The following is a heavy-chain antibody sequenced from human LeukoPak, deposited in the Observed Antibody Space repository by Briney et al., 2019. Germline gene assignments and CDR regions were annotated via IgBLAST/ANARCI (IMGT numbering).Heavy chain of an antibody. CDR2: ISRASPYL. Sequence: PGGSLRLSCAASGFTFSSYSMNWVRQAPGKGLEWVSSISRASPYLYYADSVKGRFTMSRDNAKNSLYLQMNSLRAEDTAMYYCARLVWDTTMADGDIDSWGQGTLLIVSS. CDR1: GFTFSSYS. CDR3: ARLVWDTTMADGDIDS. V-gene: IGHV3-21*01. D-gene: IGHD5-18*01. J-gene: IGHJ4*02.